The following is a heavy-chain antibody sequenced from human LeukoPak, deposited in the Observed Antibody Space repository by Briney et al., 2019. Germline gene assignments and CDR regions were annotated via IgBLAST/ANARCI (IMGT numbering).Heavy chain of an antibody. CDR2: IYYSGST. V-gene: IGHV4-59*01. D-gene: IGHD4-11*01. J-gene: IGHJ5*02. Sequence: QPPGKGLEWIGYIYYSGSTNYNPSLKSRVTISVDTSKNQFSLKLSSVTAADTAVYYCARDDYRPNWFDPWGQGTLVTVSS. CDR3: ARDDYRPNWFDP.